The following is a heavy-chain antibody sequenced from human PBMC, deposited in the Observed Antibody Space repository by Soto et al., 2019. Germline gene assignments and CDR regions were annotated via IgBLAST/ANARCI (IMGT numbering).Heavy chain of an antibody. CDR1: GFTFSSYS. CDR3: AREEDYYGMDV. CDR2: IGSSSSTI. V-gene: IGHV3-48*01. Sequence: EVQLVESGGGLVQPGGSLRLSCAASGFTFSSYSMNWVRQAPGKGLEWVSYIGSSSSTIYYADSVKGRFTISRDNAKNSLYLQMNSLRAEDTAVYYCAREEDYYGMDVWGQGTTVTVSS. J-gene: IGHJ6*02.